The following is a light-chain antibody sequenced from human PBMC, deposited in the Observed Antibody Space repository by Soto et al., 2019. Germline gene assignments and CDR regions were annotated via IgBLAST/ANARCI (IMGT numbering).Light chain of an antibody. V-gene: IGKV3D-20*02. J-gene: IGKJ4*01. CDR2: GAS. CDR1: QSVSSSF. CDR3: QQRGNWPLT. Sequence: EIVLTQSPATLSLSPGESATLSCRASQSVSSSFLAWYQQKAGQAPRLLIYGASRRATGIPDRFSGSGSGTDFTLTISRLEPEDFAVYYCQQRGNWPLTFGGGTKVDIK.